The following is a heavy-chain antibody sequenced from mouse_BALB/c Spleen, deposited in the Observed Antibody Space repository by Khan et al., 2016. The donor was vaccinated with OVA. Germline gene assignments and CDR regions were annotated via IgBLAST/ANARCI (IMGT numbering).Heavy chain of an antibody. D-gene: IGHD1-1*01. CDR3: ARITYCDGSY. Sequence: EVQLHQSGAELVKPGASVKLSCTTSGFNIKDTYIHWVKQRLEQGLVWIGRIDPANGYTKFDPMFRGKATITTDTSSKTAYLQLSSLTSEDTAVYYRARITYCDGSYWGQGTLVTDSS. CDR1: GFNIKDTY. CDR2: IDPANGYT. J-gene: IGHJ3*01. V-gene: IGHV14-3*02.